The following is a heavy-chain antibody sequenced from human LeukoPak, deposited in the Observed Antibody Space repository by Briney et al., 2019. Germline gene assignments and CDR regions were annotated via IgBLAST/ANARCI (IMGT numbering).Heavy chain of an antibody. V-gene: IGHV3-48*04. J-gene: IGHJ3*02. Sequence: GGSLRLSCAASGFIFSTYSMNWVRQAPGKGLEWVSYISSSSNPIYYADSVKGRFTISRDNAKKSLFLQMNSLRAEDTAVYYCARGGYSSSTSCLDDAFDIWGQGTMVTVSS. CDR2: ISSSSNPI. CDR3: ARGGYSSSTSCLDDAFDI. CDR1: GFIFSTYS. D-gene: IGHD2-2*01.